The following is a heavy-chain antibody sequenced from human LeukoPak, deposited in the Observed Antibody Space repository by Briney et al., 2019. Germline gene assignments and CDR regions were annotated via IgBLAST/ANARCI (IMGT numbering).Heavy chain of an antibody. CDR1: GYTFTGYY. V-gene: IGHV1-2*02. Sequence: ASVKVSCKASGYTFTGYYMHWVRQAPGQGLEWMGWINPNSGGTNYAQKFQGRVTMTRDTSISTAYMELSRLRSDDTAVYYCAREGWVLWFGERNPCMDVWGKGTTVTISS. J-gene: IGHJ6*04. D-gene: IGHD3-10*01. CDR3: AREGWVLWFGERNPCMDV. CDR2: INPNSGGT.